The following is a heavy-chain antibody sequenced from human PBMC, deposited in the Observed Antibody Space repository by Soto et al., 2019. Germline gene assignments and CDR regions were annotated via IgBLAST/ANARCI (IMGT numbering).Heavy chain of an antibody. Sequence: ASVKVSCKASGYTFTSYDINWVRQATGQGLEWMGWMNPNSGNTGYAQKFQGRVTMTRNTSISTAYMELSSLRSEDTAVYYCARQRGTHADNYYYYGMDVWGQGTTVTVSS. D-gene: IGHD7-27*01. CDR3: ARQRGTHADNYYYYGMDV. V-gene: IGHV1-8*01. CDR1: GYTFTSYD. J-gene: IGHJ6*02. CDR2: MNPNSGNT.